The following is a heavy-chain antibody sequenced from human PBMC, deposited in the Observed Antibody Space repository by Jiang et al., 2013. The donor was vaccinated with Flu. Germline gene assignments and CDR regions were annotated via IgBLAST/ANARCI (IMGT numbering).Heavy chain of an antibody. CDR3: ARDFRAVAGTGYDYYGMDV. D-gene: IGHD6-19*01. CDR1: GDSVSSNNAA. Sequence: QTLSLTCAISGDSVSSNNAAWNWIRQSPSRGLEWLGRTYYRPKWYSDYAIFVKSRITINPDTSKNQFSLQLNSVTPEDAAVYFCARDFRAVAGTGYDYYGMDVWGQGTTVTVSS. CDR2: TYYRPKWYS. J-gene: IGHJ6*02. V-gene: IGHV6-1*01.